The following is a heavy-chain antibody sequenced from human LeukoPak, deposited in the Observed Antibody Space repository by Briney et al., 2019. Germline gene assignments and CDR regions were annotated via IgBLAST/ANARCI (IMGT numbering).Heavy chain of an antibody. V-gene: IGHV3-48*02. D-gene: IGHD2-15*01. CDR3: VRDDSWAFDI. CDR2: ITRGGGEI. J-gene: IGHJ3*02. Sequence: GGSLRLSCAATGFTFSTYSTNWIRQAPGKGLEWVSYITRGGGEIYYADSVKGRFSISRDNAKNSVFLQMNSLRDEDTAVYHCVRDDSWAFDIWGQGTMVTVSS. CDR1: GFTFSTYS.